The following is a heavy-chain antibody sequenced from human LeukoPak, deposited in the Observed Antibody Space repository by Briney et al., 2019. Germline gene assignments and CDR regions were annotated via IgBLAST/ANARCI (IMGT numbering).Heavy chain of an antibody. V-gene: IGHV3-30-3*01. D-gene: IGHD1-26*01. CDR1: GFTFSSYA. Sequence: GGSLRLSCAASGFTFSSYAMHWVRQAPGKGLEWVAVISYDGSNKYYADSVKGRFTISRDNSKNTLYLQMNSLRAEDTAVYYCARDPEIVGATTGLDYWGQGTRVTVSS. CDR3: ARDPEIVGATTGLDY. CDR2: ISYDGSNK. J-gene: IGHJ4*02.